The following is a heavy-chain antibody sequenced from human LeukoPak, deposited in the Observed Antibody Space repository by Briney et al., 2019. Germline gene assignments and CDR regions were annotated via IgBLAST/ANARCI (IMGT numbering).Heavy chain of an antibody. CDR3: VKGITAMVPFFDY. CDR2: ITSNGGST. CDR1: GFTFSRYA. J-gene: IGHJ4*02. D-gene: IGHD5-18*01. V-gene: IGHV3-64D*06. Sequence: GGSLRLSCSASGFTFSRYAMHWVRQAPGKGLEYVAAITSNGGSTYYADSVKGRFTISRDNSKNTLYLQMSSLRAEDTAVYYCVKGITAMVPFFDYWGQGTLVTVSS.